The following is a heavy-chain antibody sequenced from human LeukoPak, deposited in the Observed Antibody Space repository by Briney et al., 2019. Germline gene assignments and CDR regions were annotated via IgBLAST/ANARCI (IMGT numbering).Heavy chain of an antibody. CDR1: GGSISSYY. CDR2: IYTSGST. CDR3: ARAAKSYDILTGLIGIAFDI. V-gene: IGHV4-4*07. J-gene: IGHJ3*02. Sequence: PSETLSLTCTVSGGSISSYYWSWIRQPAGKGLEWIGRIYTSGSTNYNPSLKNRVTMSVDTSRNQISLNLSSVTAADTAVYYCARAAKSYDILTGLIGIAFDIWGQGTMVTVSS. D-gene: IGHD3-9*01.